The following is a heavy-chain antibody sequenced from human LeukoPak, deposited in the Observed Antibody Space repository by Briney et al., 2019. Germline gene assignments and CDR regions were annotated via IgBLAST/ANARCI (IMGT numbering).Heavy chain of an antibody. CDR3: ARDSPQTEGFDV. CDR1: GFTFSSYG. CDR2: IRYDGSNK. V-gene: IGHV3-30*02. D-gene: IGHD1-14*01. Sequence: PGGSLRLSCAASGFTFSSYGMHWVRQAPGKGLEWVAFIRYDGSNKYYADSVKGRFTISRDNSKNTLYLQMNSLRAEDTAVYYCARDSPQTEGFDVWGKGTTVTVSS. J-gene: IGHJ6*04.